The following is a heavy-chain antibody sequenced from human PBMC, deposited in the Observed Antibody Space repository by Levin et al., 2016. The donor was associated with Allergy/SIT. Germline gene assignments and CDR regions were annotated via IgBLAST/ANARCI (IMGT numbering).Heavy chain of an antibody. V-gene: IGHV3-23*01. D-gene: IGHD6-6*01. CDR2: ISGSGGST. CDR3: AKGKIAAHTIFDY. Sequence: ETLSLTCAASGFTFSSYAMSWVRQAPGKGLEWVSAISGSGGSTYYADSVKGRFTISRDNSKNTLYLQMNSLRAEDTAVYYCAKGKIAAHTIFDYWGQGTLVTVSS. CDR1: GFTFSSYA. J-gene: IGHJ4*02.